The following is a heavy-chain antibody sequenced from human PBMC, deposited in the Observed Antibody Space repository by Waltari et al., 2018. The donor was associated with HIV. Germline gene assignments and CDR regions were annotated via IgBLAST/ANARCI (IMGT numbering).Heavy chain of an antibody. CDR1: GFTFNISS. Sequence: EEQLMESGGGLVKPGGSLTLSCAASGFTFNISSTTGVRQAPGKGLECVSSISSTSRDPNYADSVKGRFTISRDNSKNLLYLQMNSLRADDTAVYYCARDLGRYSSDWAGGMDVWGQGTTVTVSS. D-gene: IGHD6-25*01. J-gene: IGHJ6*02. V-gene: IGHV3-21*02. CDR3: ARDLGRYSSDWAGGMDV. CDR2: ISSTSRDP.